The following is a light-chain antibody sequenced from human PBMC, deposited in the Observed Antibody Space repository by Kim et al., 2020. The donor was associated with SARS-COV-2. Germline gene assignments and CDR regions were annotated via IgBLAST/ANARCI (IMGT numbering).Light chain of an antibody. CDR3: SSYTSSSTPYV. J-gene: IGLJ1*01. V-gene: IGLV2-14*04. Sequence: SITIACTGTSNDVGGYNYVSWYQQHPGKAPQLMIYDVTKRPSGVSTRFSGSKSGNTASLTISGLQAEDEADYYCSSYTSSSTPYVFGTGTKVTVL. CDR1: SNDVGGYNY. CDR2: DVT.